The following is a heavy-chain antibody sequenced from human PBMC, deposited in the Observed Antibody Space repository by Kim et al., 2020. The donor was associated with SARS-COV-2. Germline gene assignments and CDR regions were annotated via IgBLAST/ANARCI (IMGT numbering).Heavy chain of an antibody. D-gene: IGHD6-19*01. J-gene: IGHJ3*02. CDR2: TYYSGST. V-gene: IGHV4-30-4*01. CDR1: GGSISSGDYY. Sequence: SETLSLTCTVSGGSISSGDYYWSWIRQPPGKGLEWIGYTYYSGSTYYNPSLKSRVTISVDTSKNQFSLKLSSVTAADTAVYYWARVAVAGPLADGAFDIWGQGTMVTVSS. CDR3: ARVAVAGPLADGAFDI.